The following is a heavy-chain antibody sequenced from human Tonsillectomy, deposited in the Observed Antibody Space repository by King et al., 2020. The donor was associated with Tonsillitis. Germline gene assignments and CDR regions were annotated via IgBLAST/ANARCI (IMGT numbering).Heavy chain of an antibody. CDR3: ARVTYDNFTGHYIDYFYY. V-gene: IGHV3-21*01. CDR2: ISSGSGYI. CDR1: GFTFNKYT. Sequence: VQLVQSGGGLVKPGGSLRLSCAASGFTFNKYTTHWVRQAPGKGLEWVSSISSGSGYIHYADSVKGRFTISRDNAKNSLFLQMNSLRAEDTALYYCARVTYDNFTGHYIDYFYYWGQGTLVTVSS. D-gene: IGHD3-9*01. J-gene: IGHJ4*02.